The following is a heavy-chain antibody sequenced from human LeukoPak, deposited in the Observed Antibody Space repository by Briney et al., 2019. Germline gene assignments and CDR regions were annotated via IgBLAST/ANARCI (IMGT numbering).Heavy chain of an antibody. D-gene: IGHD1-26*01. Sequence: GGSLRLSCAASGFTFSDYYMSWIRQAPGKGLEWVSYISSSGSAIYYADSVKGRFTISRDNAKNSLSLQMNNLRAEDTAVYFCAREYSGTLRSGAFDIWGQGTMVTVSS. CDR1: GFTFSDYY. CDR2: ISSSGSAI. CDR3: AREYSGTLRSGAFDI. J-gene: IGHJ3*02. V-gene: IGHV3-11*01.